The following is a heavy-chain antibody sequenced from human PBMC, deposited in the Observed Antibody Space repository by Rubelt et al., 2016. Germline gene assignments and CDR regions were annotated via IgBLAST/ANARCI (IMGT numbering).Heavy chain of an antibody. J-gene: IGHJ6*02. CDR3: ARVTGGYSGMDV. CDR1: GFSVRSKY. CDR2: ISSSSNYI. D-gene: IGHD1-14*01. V-gene: IGHV3-21*01. Sequence: QLVESGGGLIQPGGSLRLSCAASGFSVRSKYMSWVRQAPGKGLEWVSSISSSSNYIYYKDSVKGRFTISRENAKNSLFWQMNSLRAEDTAVYYCARVTGGYSGMDVWGQGTAVTVSS.